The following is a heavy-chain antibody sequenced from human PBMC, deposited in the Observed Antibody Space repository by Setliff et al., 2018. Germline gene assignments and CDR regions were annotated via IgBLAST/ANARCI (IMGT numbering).Heavy chain of an antibody. CDR3: ARSPAFDY. V-gene: IGHV3-72*01. J-gene: IGHJ4*02. D-gene: IGHD2-15*01. Sequence: GGSLRLSCAASGFTFSDHHINWVRQAPGKGLEWVGRSRSKANTYTIAYAASVEGRFTISRDDSENSVYLEMNRLNTDDTAVYYCARSPAFDYWGQGTLVTVSS. CDR2: SRSKANTYTI. CDR1: GFTFSDHH.